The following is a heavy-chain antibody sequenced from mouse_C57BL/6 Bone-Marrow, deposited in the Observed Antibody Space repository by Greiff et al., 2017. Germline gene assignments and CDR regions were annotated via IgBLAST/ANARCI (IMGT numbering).Heavy chain of an antibody. Sequence: EVQLVESGPGLVKPSQSLSLTCSVTGYSITSGYYWNWIRQFPGNKLEWMGYISYDGSNNYNPSLKNRISITRDTSKNQFFLKLNSVTTEDTATYYCARGPYYYGSSYPYFDYWGQGTTLTVSS. J-gene: IGHJ2*01. CDR2: ISYDGSN. D-gene: IGHD1-1*01. CDR1: GYSITSGYY. CDR3: ARGPYYYGSSYPYFDY. V-gene: IGHV3-6*01.